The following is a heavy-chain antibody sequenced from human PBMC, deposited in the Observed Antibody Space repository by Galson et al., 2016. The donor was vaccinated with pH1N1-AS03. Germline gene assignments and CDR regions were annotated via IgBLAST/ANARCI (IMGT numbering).Heavy chain of an antibody. CDR3: AKDDSGNDRDIYYGMDV. CDR1: GFTFSSYA. V-gene: IGHV3-23*01. CDR2: ISGSGGST. D-gene: IGHD2-15*01. J-gene: IGHJ6*02. Sequence: SLRLSCAASGFTFSSYAMSWVRQAPGKGLAWVSVISGSGGSTYYADSVKGRFSISRDNSKNTLYLQMNSLRAEDTAVYYCAKDDSGNDRDIYYGMDVWGQGTTVSVSS.